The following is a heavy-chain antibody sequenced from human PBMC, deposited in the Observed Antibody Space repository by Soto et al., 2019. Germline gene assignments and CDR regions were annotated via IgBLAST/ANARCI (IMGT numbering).Heavy chain of an antibody. CDR3: ARGAVVVPAATTLRGYYYYGREV. J-gene: IGHJ6*02. V-gene: IGHV1-18*04. CDR2: ISAYNGNT. CDR1: GYTFTSYG. Sequence: GASVKVSCKASGYTFTSYGISWVRQAPGQGLEWMGWISAYNGNTNYAQKLQGRVTMTTETSTSTAYMELRSLRSDDTAVYYCARGAVVVPAATTLRGYYYYGREVWGQGTTVTV. D-gene: IGHD2-2*01.